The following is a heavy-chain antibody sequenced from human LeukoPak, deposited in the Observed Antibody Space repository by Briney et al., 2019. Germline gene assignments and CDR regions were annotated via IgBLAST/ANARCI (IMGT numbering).Heavy chain of an antibody. J-gene: IGHJ6*03. D-gene: IGHD6-19*01. CDR1: GFTFSSYA. Sequence: GGSLRLSCTASGFTFSSYAIHWVRQAPGKGLEWVSVIYSDGITYYADSVKGRFTISRDNSKNTLYLQMNSLRAEDTAVYYCAKDPIAVDYYYYYMDVWGKGTTVTVSS. CDR2: IYSDGIT. V-gene: IGHV3-NL1*01. CDR3: AKDPIAVDYYYYYMDV.